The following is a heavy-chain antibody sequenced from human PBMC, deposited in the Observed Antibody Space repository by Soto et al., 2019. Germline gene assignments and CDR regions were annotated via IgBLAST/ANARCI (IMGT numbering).Heavy chain of an antibody. CDR1: GFTFSSYA. Sequence: PGGSLRLSCAASGFTFSSYAMSWVRQAPGKGPEWVSRINDDGISTNYADSVKGRFTISRDNAKNTLYLQMNALRVEDTAVYYCTRGPRSTSTGTGAFWGQGTLVTVSS. CDR2: INDDGIST. J-gene: IGHJ4*02. V-gene: IGHV3-74*01. CDR3: TRGPRSTSTGTGAF. D-gene: IGHD1-1*01.